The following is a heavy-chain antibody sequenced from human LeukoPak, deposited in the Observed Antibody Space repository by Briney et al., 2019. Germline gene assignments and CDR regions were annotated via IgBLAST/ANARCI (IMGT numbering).Heavy chain of an antibody. V-gene: IGHV3-21*01. CDR1: GFTFSSCS. CDR3: ARDREPYCTGGTCYSTGDY. CDR2: ISSSGSYI. J-gene: IGHJ4*02. Sequence: EGSLRLSCAASGFTFSSCSMNWVRQAPGKGLEWVSSISSSGSYIYYADSVKGRFTVSRDNAKNSLYLQMNSLRAEDTAVYYCARDREPYCTGGTCYSTGDYWGQGTLVTVSS. D-gene: IGHD2-15*01.